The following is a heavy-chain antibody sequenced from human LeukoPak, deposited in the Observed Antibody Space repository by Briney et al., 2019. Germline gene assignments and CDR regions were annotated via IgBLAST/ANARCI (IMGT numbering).Heavy chain of an antibody. CDR2: ISSSSSTI. CDR3: ARDRVGATSYYFDY. D-gene: IGHD1-26*01. V-gene: IGHV3-48*01. Sequence: TGGSLRLSCAASGFTFSIYAMSWVRQAPGKGLEWVSYISSSSSTIYYADSVKGRFTISRDNAKNSLYLQMNSLRAEDTAVYYCARDRVGATSYYFDYWGQGTLVTVSS. CDR1: GFTFSIYA. J-gene: IGHJ4*02.